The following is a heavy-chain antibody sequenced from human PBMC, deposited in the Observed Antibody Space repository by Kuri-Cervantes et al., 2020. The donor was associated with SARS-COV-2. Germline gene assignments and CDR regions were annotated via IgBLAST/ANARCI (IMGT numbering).Heavy chain of an antibody. CDR2: MNPNSGNT. CDR3: ARDREDRVGATFDY. D-gene: IGHD1-26*01. V-gene: IGHV1-8*02. J-gene: IGHJ4*02. Sequence: ASVKVSCKASGYTFTGYYMHWVRQAPGQGLEWMGWMNPNSGNTGYAQKFQGRVTMTRNTSLSTAYMELSSLRSEDTAVYYCARDREDRVGATFDYWGQGTLVTVSS. CDR1: GYTFTGYY.